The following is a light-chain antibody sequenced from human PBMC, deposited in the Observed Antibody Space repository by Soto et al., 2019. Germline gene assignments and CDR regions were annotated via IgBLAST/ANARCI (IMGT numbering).Light chain of an antibody. Sequence: DIQMTQSPSTLSASVGDRITITCRASQSISVWLAWYQQKPGTAPKVLIYMASSLATGVPSRFSGSGSGTEFTLTISGVQSDDVATYYCQQYNSDFAFTFGPGTKVDIK. CDR2: MAS. CDR1: QSISVW. J-gene: IGKJ3*01. CDR3: QQYNSDFAFT. V-gene: IGKV1-5*03.